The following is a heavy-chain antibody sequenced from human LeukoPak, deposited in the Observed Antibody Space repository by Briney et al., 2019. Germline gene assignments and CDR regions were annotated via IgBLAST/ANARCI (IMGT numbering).Heavy chain of an antibody. V-gene: IGHV3-30*02. J-gene: IGHJ4*02. D-gene: IGHD2-21*01. CDR3: ARDRDWNKYFDY. Sequence: GGSLRLSCAASGFVFSKYGMHWVRQAPGKGLEWVAFIRSDGSEPYYADSVRGRFALSKDNSKTTLFLQMNSLRLEDTAVYYCARDRDWNKYFDYWGQGTLVAV. CDR1: GFVFSKYG. CDR2: IRSDGSEP.